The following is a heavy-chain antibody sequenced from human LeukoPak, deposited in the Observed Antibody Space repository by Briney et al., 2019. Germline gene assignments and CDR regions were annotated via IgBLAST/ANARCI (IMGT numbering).Heavy chain of an antibody. D-gene: IGHD3-9*01. CDR3: ARDQRYFDWLPDSFDY. CDR2: IKQDGSQK. J-gene: IGHJ4*02. CDR1: GFTFNNAW. V-gene: IGHV3-7*01. Sequence: PGGSLRLSCAASGFTFNNAWMSWVRQAPGKGLEWVANIKQDGSQKYYVDSVKGRFSISRDNAKNSLYLQMNSLRAEDTAVYYCARDQRYFDWLPDSFDYWGQGTLVTVSS.